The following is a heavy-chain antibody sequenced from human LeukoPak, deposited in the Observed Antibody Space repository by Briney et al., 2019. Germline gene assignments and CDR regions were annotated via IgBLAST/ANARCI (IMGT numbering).Heavy chain of an antibody. D-gene: IGHD1-26*01. CDR1: GGSISSYY. CDR2: IYYSGST. J-gene: IGHJ6*03. Sequence: SETLSLTCTVSGGSISSYYWSWIRQPPGKGLEWIGYIYYSGSTNYNPSLKSRVTISVDTSKNQFSLKLSSVTAADTAVYYCARSGATTRGYYYYYMDVWGKGTTVTISS. CDR3: ARSGATTRGYYYYYMDV. V-gene: IGHV4-59*01.